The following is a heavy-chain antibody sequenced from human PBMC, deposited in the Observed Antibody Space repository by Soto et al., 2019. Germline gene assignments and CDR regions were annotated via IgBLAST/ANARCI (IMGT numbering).Heavy chain of an antibody. Sequence: QVQLVQSGAEVKKPGASVKVSCKASGYTFTSYGISWVRQAPGQGLEWMGWISAYNGNTNYAQKLQGRVAMTTDTSTSTAYMELRSLRSDDTAVDYCARSDNWGWVEDYYYYGMDVWGQGTTVTVSS. CDR2: ISAYNGNT. CDR3: ARSDNWGWVEDYYYYGMDV. V-gene: IGHV1-18*01. D-gene: IGHD7-27*01. CDR1: GYTFTSYG. J-gene: IGHJ6*02.